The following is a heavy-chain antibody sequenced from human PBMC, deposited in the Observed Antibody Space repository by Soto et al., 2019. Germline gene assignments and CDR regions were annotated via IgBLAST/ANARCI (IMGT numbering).Heavy chain of an antibody. Sequence: QVQLVQSGTEVKKPGSSVKVSCKASGDTLSNYGISWLRQAPGQGLEWMGGITPIFGVADNAQKFRGRVTITADESTSTAYMELSNLRSEDTAVYYCARVPERGNYYGSFDYWGQGSLVTVSS. D-gene: IGHD1-26*01. CDR1: GDTLSNYG. CDR3: ARVPERGNYYGSFDY. CDR2: ITPIFGVA. J-gene: IGHJ4*02. V-gene: IGHV1-69*12.